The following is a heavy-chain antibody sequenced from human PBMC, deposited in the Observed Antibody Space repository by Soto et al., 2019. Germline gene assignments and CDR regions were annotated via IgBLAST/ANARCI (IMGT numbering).Heavy chain of an antibody. Sequence: QVQLVQSGAGVKKHGASMKVSCKAAGYTFTGYYMNWVRKATGQGLEWIGIINPSGGSISDAQKFQGRVTMNRDTSTSTVYMELSSLKSEDKAVYYCARDNEGIAAPGGLQHWGKGKLVTVSS. CDR2: INPSGGSI. D-gene: IGHD6-13*01. CDR1: GYTFTGYY. J-gene: IGHJ1*01. CDR3: ARDNEGIAAPGGLQH. V-gene: IGHV1-46*01.